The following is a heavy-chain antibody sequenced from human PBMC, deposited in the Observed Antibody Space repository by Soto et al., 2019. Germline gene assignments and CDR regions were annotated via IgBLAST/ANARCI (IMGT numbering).Heavy chain of an antibody. J-gene: IGHJ6*02. Sequence: GGSLRLSCAASGFTFSSYGMHWVRQAPGKGLEWVAVISYDGNNKYYADSVKGRFTISRDNSKNTLYLQMNSLRAEDTAVYYCAKDGASYYYYGMDVWGQGTTVTVSS. CDR3: AKDGASYYYYGMDV. CDR2: ISYDGNNK. V-gene: IGHV3-30*18. CDR1: GFTFSSYG. D-gene: IGHD3-10*01.